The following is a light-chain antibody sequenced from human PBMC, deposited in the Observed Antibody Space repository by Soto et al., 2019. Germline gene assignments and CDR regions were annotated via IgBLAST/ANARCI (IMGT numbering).Light chain of an antibody. CDR3: SSYVGSSTVL. CDR1: SSDVGNYNL. V-gene: IGLV2-23*01. Sequence: QSALTQPASVSGSPGQSITISCTGTSSDVGNYNLVSCYQQHPGKAPKLMIYEGSKRPSGVSNRFSDSKSGNTASLTISGLQAEDAADYYCSSYVGSSTVLFGGGTKLTVL. CDR2: EGS. J-gene: IGLJ2*01.